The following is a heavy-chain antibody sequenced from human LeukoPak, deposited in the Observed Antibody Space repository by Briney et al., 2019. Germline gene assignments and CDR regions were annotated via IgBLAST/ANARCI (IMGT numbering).Heavy chain of an antibody. Sequence: ASVKVSCKVSGYTLTELSMHWVRQAPGKGLEWMGGFDPEDGETIYAQKFQGRVTMTEDTSTDTAYMELSSLRSEDTAVYYCATFPHDYGGNSADYWGQGTLVTVSS. V-gene: IGHV1-24*01. J-gene: IGHJ4*02. CDR3: ATFPHDYGGNSADY. D-gene: IGHD4-23*01. CDR1: GYTLTELS. CDR2: FDPEDGET.